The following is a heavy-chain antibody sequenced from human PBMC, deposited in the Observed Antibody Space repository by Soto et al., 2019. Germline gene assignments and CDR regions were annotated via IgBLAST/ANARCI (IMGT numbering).Heavy chain of an antibody. D-gene: IGHD2-2*01. CDR2: IWYDGSNK. CDR3: ARESYCSSTSCYFDY. CDR1: GFTFSSYG. Sequence: GGSLRLSCAASGFTFSSYGMHWVRQAPGKGLEWVAVIWYDGSNKYYADSVKGRFTISRDNSKNTLYLQMNSLRAEDTAVYYCARESYCSSTSCYFDYWGQGTLVTSPQ. V-gene: IGHV3-33*01. J-gene: IGHJ4*02.